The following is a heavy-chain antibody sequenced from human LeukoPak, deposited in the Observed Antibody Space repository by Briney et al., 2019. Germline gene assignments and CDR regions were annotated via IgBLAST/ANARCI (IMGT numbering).Heavy chain of an antibody. Sequence: ASVKVSCKASGYTFTSNYIHWVRQAPGQGLEWMGMIYPRDGSTSYAQEFQGRVTVTRDTSTSTVHMELSGLRSEDTAVYYCARDQEGFDYWGQGTLVTVSS. J-gene: IGHJ4*02. CDR3: ARDQEGFDY. V-gene: IGHV1-46*01. CDR1: GYTFTSNY. CDR2: IYPRDGST.